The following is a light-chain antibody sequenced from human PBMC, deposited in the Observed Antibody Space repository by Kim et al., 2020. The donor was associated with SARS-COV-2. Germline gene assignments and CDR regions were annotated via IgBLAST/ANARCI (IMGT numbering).Light chain of an antibody. J-gene: IGLJ2*01. CDR2: RNN. Sequence: GRTISSSCSGSSSNIGSIYVYWYQQLPGPAPKLLIYRNNQRPSGVPDRFSGSKSGTSASLAISGLRSEDEADYYCAAWDDSLSGVVFGGGTQLTVL. CDR3: AAWDDSLSGVV. CDR1: SSNIGSIY. V-gene: IGLV1-47*01.